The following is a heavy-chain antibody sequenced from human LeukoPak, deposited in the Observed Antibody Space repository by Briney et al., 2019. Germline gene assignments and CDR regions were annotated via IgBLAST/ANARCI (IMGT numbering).Heavy chain of an antibody. J-gene: IGHJ4*02. CDR1: GLTFSSYW. CDR3: ARGIAARYQGGVYY. D-gene: IGHD6-6*01. CDR2: IKQDGSEK. Sequence: GGSLRLSCAASGLTFSSYWMSWVRQAPGKGLEWVANIKQDGSEKYYADSVKGRFTISRDNAKDSLYLQMNSLRAEDTAVYYCARGIAARYQGGVYYWGQGTLVTVS. V-gene: IGHV3-7*04.